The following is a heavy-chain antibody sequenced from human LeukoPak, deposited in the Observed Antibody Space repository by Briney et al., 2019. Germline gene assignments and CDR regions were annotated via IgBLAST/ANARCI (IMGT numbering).Heavy chain of an antibody. Sequence: SETLSLTCTVSGGSISSYYWRWIRQPPGKGLEWIGYIYYSGSTNYNPSLKSRVTISVDTSKNQFSLKLSSVTAADTAVYYCARSYSGYDPYNWFDPWGQGTLVTVSS. D-gene: IGHD5-12*01. CDR2: IYYSGST. J-gene: IGHJ5*02. V-gene: IGHV4-59*01. CDR1: GGSISSYY. CDR3: ARSYSGYDPYNWFDP.